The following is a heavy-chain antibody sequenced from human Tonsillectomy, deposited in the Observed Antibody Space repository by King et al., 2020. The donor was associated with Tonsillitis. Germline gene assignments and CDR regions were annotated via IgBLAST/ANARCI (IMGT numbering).Heavy chain of an antibody. V-gene: IGHV4-30-4*01. CDR2: IFYSGST. J-gene: IGHJ3*02. CDR1: GGSISSGDYY. Sequence: VQLQESGPGLMKPSQTLSLTCTVSGGSISSGDYYWSWIRQPPGKGLEWIGYIFYSGSTYYNPSLKSRLAISVDTSKNQFFLKLNSVTAADTAVYYCARDRFGSSYGFDIWGQGTMVTVSS. CDR3: ARDRFGSSYGFDI. D-gene: IGHD1-26*01.